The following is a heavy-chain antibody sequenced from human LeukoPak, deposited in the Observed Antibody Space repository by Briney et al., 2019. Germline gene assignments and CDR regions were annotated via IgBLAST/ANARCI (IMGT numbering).Heavy chain of an antibody. CDR1: GFTFSDYY. CDR3: ARVDDSNTPGLEY. CDR2: ISSSSSYT. Sequence: PGGSLRLSCAASGFTFSDYYMTWIRQAPGKGLEWVSYISSSSSYTIYADSVKGRFTTSRDNAKNSLYLQMNSLRAEDTAVYYCARVDDSNTPGLEYWGQGTLVTVSS. D-gene: IGHD3-22*01. J-gene: IGHJ4*02. V-gene: IGHV3-11*03.